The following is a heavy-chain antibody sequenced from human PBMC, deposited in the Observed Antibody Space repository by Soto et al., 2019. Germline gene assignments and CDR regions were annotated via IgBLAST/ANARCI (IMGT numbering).Heavy chain of an antibody. V-gene: IGHV1-69*12. CDR3: AGNQQSHYYNGMDV. Sequence: QVQLVQSGAEVKKPGSSVKVSCKASGGTFSSYAISWVRQAPGQGLEWMGGIIPIFGTAHYAQKFQGRVTITADESTSTAYMELSSLRSEDTAVYYCAGNQQSHYYNGMDVWGQGTTITVSS. CDR2: IIPIFGTA. J-gene: IGHJ6*02. D-gene: IGHD2-2*01. CDR1: GGTFSSYA.